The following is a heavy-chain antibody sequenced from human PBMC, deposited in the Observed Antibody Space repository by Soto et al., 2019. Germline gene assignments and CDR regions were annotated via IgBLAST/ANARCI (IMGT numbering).Heavy chain of an antibody. CDR2: IWYDGSNK. J-gene: IGHJ6*03. V-gene: IGHV3-33*01. CDR3: AGESTVTDYYYYYMDV. CDR1: GFTFSSYG. D-gene: IGHD4-4*01. Sequence: GGSLRLSCAASGFTFSSYGMHWVRQAPGKGLEWVAVIWYDGSNKYYADSVKGRFTISRDNSKNTLYLQMNSLRAEDTAVYYCAGESTVTDYYYYYMDVWGKGTTVTVSS.